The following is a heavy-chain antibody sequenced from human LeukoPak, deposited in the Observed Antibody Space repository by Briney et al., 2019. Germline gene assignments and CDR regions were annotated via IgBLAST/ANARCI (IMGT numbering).Heavy chain of an antibody. V-gene: IGHV4-34*01. Sequence: SETLSLTCAVYGGSFSGYYWSWIRQPPGKGLEWIGEINHSGSTNYNPSLKSRVTISVDTSKNQFSLKLSSVTTADTAVYYCARVRFFGVVIRYGMDVWGQGTTVTVSS. D-gene: IGHD3-3*01. CDR2: INHSGST. J-gene: IGHJ6*02. CDR1: GGSFSGYY. CDR3: ARVRFFGVVIRYGMDV.